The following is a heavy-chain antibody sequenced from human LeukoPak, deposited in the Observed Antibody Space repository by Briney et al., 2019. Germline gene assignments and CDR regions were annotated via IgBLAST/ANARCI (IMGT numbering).Heavy chain of an antibody. V-gene: IGHV1-2*02. D-gene: IGHD5-12*01. CDR1: GYTFTGFY. CDR3: ATARDILTTISVGGFDY. CDR2: INPNSGGT. Sequence: ASVKVSCKASGYTFTGFYIHWVRQAPGQGLEWMVWINPNSGGTNYAQKFQGRVTMTRDSSISTAYMELSRLSSGDTAVYYCATARDILTTISVGGFDYWGQGTLVTVSS. J-gene: IGHJ4*02.